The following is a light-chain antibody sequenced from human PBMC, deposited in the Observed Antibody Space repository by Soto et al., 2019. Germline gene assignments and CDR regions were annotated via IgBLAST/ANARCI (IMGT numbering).Light chain of an antibody. CDR2: AAS. Sequence: IQMTQSPSSLSASVGDRVTITCRASQSINNYLNWYQQKPGKAPKLLIYAASSLQSGVPSRFSGSGSGTDFTLTISSLQPEDFATYYCQQSYTNPPITFGQGTRLEIK. CDR1: QSINNY. J-gene: IGKJ5*01. V-gene: IGKV1-39*01. CDR3: QQSYTNPPIT.